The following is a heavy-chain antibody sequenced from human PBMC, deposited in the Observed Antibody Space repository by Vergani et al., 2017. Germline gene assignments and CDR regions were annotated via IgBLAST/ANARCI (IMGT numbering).Heavy chain of an antibody. V-gene: IGHV5-51*01. CDR2: IYPGDSDT. D-gene: IGHD2-2*01. Sequence: EVQLVQSGAEVRKPGESLKISCKGSGYNFTTYWIGWVRQMPGKGVEWMGIIYPGDSDTRYSPSFRGQVTISADKSISTAYLQWSSVKASDTAVYYCARQDIVAVPAAMPGRYYYYYYGMDVWGQGTTVTVSS. CDR3: ARQDIVAVPAAMPGRYYYYYYGMDV. J-gene: IGHJ6*02. CDR1: GYNFTTYW.